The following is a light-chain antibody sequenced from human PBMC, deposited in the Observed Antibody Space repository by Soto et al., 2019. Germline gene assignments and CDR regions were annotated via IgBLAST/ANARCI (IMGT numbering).Light chain of an antibody. CDR1: QGISSY. CDR2: AAS. J-gene: IGKJ4*01. CDR3: QQGYSTPLT. V-gene: IGKV1-39*01. Sequence: DIQMTQSPSSVSASVGDRVTITCRASQGISSYLNWYQQKPGKAPKLLIYAASSLQSGVPSRFSGSGSGTDFTLTISSLQPEDFATYYCQQGYSTPLTFGGGTK.